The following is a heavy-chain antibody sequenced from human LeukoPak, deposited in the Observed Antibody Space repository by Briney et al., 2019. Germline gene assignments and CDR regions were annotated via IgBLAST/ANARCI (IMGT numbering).Heavy chain of an antibody. Sequence: KTSETLSLTCTVSGGSISSSSYYWGWIRQPPGKGLGWIGSIYYSGSTYYNPSLKSRVTISVDTSKNQFSLKLSSVTAADTAVYYCARNMPSGDYWGQGTLVTVSS. D-gene: IGHD2-2*01. V-gene: IGHV4-39*01. CDR1: GGSISSSSYY. CDR3: ARNMPSGDY. J-gene: IGHJ4*02. CDR2: IYYSGST.